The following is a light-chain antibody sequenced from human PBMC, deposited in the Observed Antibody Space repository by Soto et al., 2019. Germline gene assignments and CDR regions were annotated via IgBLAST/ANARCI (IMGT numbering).Light chain of an antibody. CDR2: GAS. J-gene: IGKJ1*01. Sequence: EIVMTQSPATLSVSPGERATLSCRASQSVSSNLAWYQQKPGQAPRFLIYGASTRATGIPARFSGSGSGTEFTLTISSLQPEDIATYYCQESYSTSFGQGTKVDIK. CDR1: QSVSSN. CDR3: QESYSTS. V-gene: IGKV3-15*01.